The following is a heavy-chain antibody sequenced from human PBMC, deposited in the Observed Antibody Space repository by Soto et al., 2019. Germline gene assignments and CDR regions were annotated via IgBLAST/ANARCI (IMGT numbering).Heavy chain of an antibody. CDR2: ISGSGGST. CDR3: AKNMEGYCSGGSCYYFDY. D-gene: IGHD2-15*01. CDR1: GFTFSSYA. Sequence: GGSLRLSCAASGFTFSSYAMSWVRHAPGKGLEWVSAISGSGGSTYYADSVKGRFTISRDNSKNTLYLQMNSLRAEDTAVYYCAKNMEGYCSGGSCYYFDYWGQGT. V-gene: IGHV3-23*01. J-gene: IGHJ4*02.